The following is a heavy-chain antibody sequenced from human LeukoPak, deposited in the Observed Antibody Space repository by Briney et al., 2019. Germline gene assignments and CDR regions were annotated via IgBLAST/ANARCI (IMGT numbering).Heavy chain of an antibody. Sequence: ASVKVSCKASGYTFTGYYMHWVRQAPGQGLEWMGWINPNSGGTNYAQKFQGRVTMTRDTSISTAYMELSRLRSDDTAVYYCARGGNKKMDYYDSSGYYYGPYYFDYWGQGTLVTVSS. CDR2: INPNSGGT. J-gene: IGHJ4*02. D-gene: IGHD3-22*01. V-gene: IGHV1-2*02. CDR3: ARGGNKKMDYYDSSGYYYGPYYFDY. CDR1: GYTFTGYY.